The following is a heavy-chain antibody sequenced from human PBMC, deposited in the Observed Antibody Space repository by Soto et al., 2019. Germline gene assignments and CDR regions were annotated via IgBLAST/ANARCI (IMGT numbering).Heavy chain of an antibody. D-gene: IGHD4-17*01. CDR3: ARVPNYGDYVYYYYYMDV. CDR2: IYYSGST. V-gene: IGHV4-59*01. Sequence: SETLSLTCTVSGGSISSYYWSWIRQPPGKGLEWIGYIYYSGSTNYNPSLKSRVTISVDTSKNQFSLKLSSVTAADTAVYYCARVPNYGDYVYYYYYMDVWGKGTTVTVSS. CDR1: GGSISSYY. J-gene: IGHJ6*03.